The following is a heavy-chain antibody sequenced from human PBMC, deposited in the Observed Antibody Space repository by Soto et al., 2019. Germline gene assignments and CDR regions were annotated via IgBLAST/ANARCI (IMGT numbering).Heavy chain of an antibody. J-gene: IGHJ5*02. D-gene: IGHD3-16*01. CDR1: GFTFSDYY. CDR3: ARDLSPYSDYYDESTSETWFDP. CDR2: ISKSGSII. V-gene: IGHV3-11*01. Sequence: GGSLRLSCAASGFTFSDYYMSWPRQPPGKGLEWVSYISKSGSIIHFADSVKGRFAISRDNAKNTLYLQMSSLRAEDTALYYCARDLSPYSDYYDESTSETWFDPWGQGTLVTVSS.